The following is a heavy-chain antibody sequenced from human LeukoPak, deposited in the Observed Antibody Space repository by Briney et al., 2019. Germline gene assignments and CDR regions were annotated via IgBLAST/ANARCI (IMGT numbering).Heavy chain of an antibody. J-gene: IGHJ4*02. D-gene: IGHD5-24*01. CDR1: GFTFSSYW. CDR3: ARGRPNYYFDY. Sequence: GGSLGLSCAASGFTFSSYWMHWVRQAPGKGLVWVSRITSADSSTSYADSVKGRFTISRDNAKNTLYLQMNSLRAEDTAVYYCARGRPNYYFDYWGQGTLVTVSS. V-gene: IGHV3-74*01. CDR2: ITSADSST.